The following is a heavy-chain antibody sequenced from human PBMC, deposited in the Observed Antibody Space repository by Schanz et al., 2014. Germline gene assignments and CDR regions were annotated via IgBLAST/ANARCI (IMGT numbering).Heavy chain of an antibody. J-gene: IGHJ3*02. CDR1: GFTFDKYA. D-gene: IGHD4-17*01. V-gene: IGHV3-9*01. CDR2: ISWNSGTI. CDR3: ARKMKLGVYGGKGHDSLDI. Sequence: EVQLVESGGGLVQPGKSLRLSCAASGFTFDKYAMHWVRQAPGKGLEWVSVISWNSGTIGYADSVKGRFTISRDNAKNTLYRQMNTLRAEDTAVYYCARKMKLGVYGGKGHDSLDIWGQGTMVTVSS.